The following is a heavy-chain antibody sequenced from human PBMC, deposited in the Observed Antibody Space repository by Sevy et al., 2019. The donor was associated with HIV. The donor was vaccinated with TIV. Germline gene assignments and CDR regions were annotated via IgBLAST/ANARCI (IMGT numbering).Heavy chain of an antibody. J-gene: IGHJ4*02. V-gene: IGHV3-7*01. CDR1: GFTFGDYW. CDR3: ARVFSLGGYDYVWGSSFDY. CDR2: IKQHGREK. Sequence: GGSLRLSCAASGFTFGDYWMTWVRQAPGKGLEWVANIKQHGREKYHVDSVKGRFTISRDNAKNSLYLQMNSLGAEDTAVYHCARVFSLGGYDYVWGSSFDYWGQGTLVTVSS. D-gene: IGHD3-16*01.